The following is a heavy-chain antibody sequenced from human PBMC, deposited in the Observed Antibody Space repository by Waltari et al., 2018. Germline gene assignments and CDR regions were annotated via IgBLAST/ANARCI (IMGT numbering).Heavy chain of an antibody. CDR3: AKLTAAGTDAFDI. D-gene: IGHD2-15*01. J-gene: IGHJ3*02. Sequence: QVQLVESGGGVVQPGRSLRLSCAASGFTFSSYGMHWVRQAPGKGLEWVAVISYEGSNKYYADSVKGRFTISRDNSKNTLYLQMNSLRAEDTAVYYCAKLTAAGTDAFDIWGQGTMVTVSS. CDR1: GFTFSSYG. V-gene: IGHV3-30*18. CDR2: ISYEGSNK.